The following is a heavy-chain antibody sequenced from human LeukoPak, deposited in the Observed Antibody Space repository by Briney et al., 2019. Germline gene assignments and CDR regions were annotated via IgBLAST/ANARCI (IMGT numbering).Heavy chain of an antibody. CDR3: ARHNRKGSRWPEFDY. D-gene: IGHD6-13*01. CDR1: GGSISSYY. J-gene: IGHJ4*02. V-gene: IGHV4-59*08. Sequence: SETLSLTCTVSGGSISSYYWSWIRQPPGKGLEWIGYIYYSGSTNYNPSLKSRVTISVDTSKNQFSLKLSSVTAADTAVYYCARHNRKGSRWPEFDYWGQGTLVTVS. CDR2: IYYSGST.